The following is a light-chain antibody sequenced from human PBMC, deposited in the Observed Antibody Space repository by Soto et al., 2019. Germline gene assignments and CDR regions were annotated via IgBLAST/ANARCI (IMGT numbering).Light chain of an antibody. J-gene: IGKJ5*01. CDR3: QQRSNWPIT. CDR1: QIFSGTY. Sequence: EIVLTQSPGTLSLSPGERATLSCRASQIFSGTYLAWYQQKPGQAPRLLIYDASSRATGIPARFSGSGSGTDFTLTISSLDHEAFVVYSCQQRSNWPITFGQGRRLAFK. CDR2: DAS. V-gene: IGKV3D-20*02.